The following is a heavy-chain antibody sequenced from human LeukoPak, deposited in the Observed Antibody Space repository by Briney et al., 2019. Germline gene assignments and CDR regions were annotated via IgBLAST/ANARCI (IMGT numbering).Heavy chain of an antibody. CDR3: AKESPYSDPYYFDY. CDR2: ISWNSGSM. J-gene: IGHJ4*02. D-gene: IGHD4-11*01. V-gene: IGHV3-9*01. CDR1: GFTFDDYA. Sequence: GGSLRLSCAASGFTFDDYAMHWVRQAPGKGLEWVSGISWNSGSMGYADSVKGRFTISRDNAKNSLYLQMNSLRAEDTALYYCAKESPYSDPYYFDYWGQGTLVTVSS.